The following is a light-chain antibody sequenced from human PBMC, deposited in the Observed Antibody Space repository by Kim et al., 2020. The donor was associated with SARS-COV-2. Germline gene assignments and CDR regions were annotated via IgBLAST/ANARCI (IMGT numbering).Light chain of an antibody. CDR2: GKN. CDR1: SLRFYY. J-gene: IGLJ3*02. CDR3: DSLNNSGKQ. Sequence: VALEQTVRITCQGDSLRFYYSSWYQQKPGQAPILFIYGKNNRPSGIPDRFSGSSSGNTASLTITGAQAEDEADYYCDSLNNSGKQFGGGTQLTFL. V-gene: IGLV3-19*01.